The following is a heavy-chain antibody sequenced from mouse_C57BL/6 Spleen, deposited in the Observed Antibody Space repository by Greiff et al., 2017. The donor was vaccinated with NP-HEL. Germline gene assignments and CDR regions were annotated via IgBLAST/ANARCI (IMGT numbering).Heavy chain of an antibody. D-gene: IGHD2-1*01. CDR1: GYTFTSYW. J-gene: IGHJ3*01. CDR2: IDPSDSYT. Sequence: VQLQQSGAELVKPGASVKLSCKASGYTFTSYWMQWVKQRPGQGLEWIGEIDPSDSYTNYNQKFKGKATLTVDTSSSTAYMQLSSLTSEDSAVYDCARNYPGLDWGQGTLVTVSA. CDR3: ARNYPGLD. V-gene: IGHV1-50*01.